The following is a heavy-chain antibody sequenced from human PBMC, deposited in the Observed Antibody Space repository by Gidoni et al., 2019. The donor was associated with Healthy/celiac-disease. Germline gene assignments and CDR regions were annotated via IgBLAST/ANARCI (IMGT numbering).Heavy chain of an antibody. V-gene: IGHV3-30-3*01. CDR3: ARGPGVPSI. J-gene: IGHJ3*02. Sequence: QVQLVEAGGGVVQPGRSLRLSCAASGFTFSSYAMHWVRQAPGTGLEWVAVISYDGSNTYYADSVKGRFTISRDNSKNTLYLQMNSLRAEDTAVYYCARGPGVPSIWGQGTMVTVSS. D-gene: IGHD3-10*01. CDR1: GFTFSSYA. CDR2: ISYDGSNT.